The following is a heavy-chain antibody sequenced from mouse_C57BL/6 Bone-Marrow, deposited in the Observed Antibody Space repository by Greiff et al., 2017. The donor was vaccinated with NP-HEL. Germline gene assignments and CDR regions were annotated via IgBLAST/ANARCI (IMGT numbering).Heavy chain of an antibody. CDR1: GYTFTSFW. V-gene: IGHV1-72*01. CDR3: ARDGNYCFDY. CDR2: IDPNCGGN. J-gene: IGHJ2*01. Sequence: VQQSCKASGYTFTSFWLPWVKPRPGRGLEWIGRIDPNCGGNKYNEKFKSKATLTVDNTSSTAYKQLSGLTSEDAADYYCARDGNYCFDYWGQGTPLTVSA. D-gene: IGHD2-1*01.